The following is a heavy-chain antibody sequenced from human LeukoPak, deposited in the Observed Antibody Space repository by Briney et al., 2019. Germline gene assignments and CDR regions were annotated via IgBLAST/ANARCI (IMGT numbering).Heavy chain of an antibody. V-gene: IGHV4-59*01. J-gene: IGHJ6*03. Sequence: SETLSLTCTVSGGSISSYYWSWIRQPPGKGLEWIGYIYYSGSTNYNPSLKSRVTISVDTSKNQFSLKLSSVTAADTAVYYCARGQDDIYYGSGSPYYYMDVWGKGTTVTISS. CDR3: ARGQDDIYYGSGSPYYYMDV. CDR1: GGSISSYY. D-gene: IGHD3-10*01. CDR2: IYYSGST.